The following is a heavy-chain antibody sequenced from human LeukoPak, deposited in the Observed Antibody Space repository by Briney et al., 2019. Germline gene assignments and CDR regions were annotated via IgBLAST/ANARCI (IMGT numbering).Heavy chain of an antibody. CDR2: IYSGGST. V-gene: IGHV3-53*01. J-gene: IGHJ4*02. CDR1: GFTFSSYA. CDR3: ARALSYSGSYLRGFEFDY. Sequence: GGSLRLSCAASGFTFSSYAMSWVRQAPGKGLEWVSVIYSGGSTYYADSVKGRFTISRDNSKNTLYLQMNSLRAEDTAVYYCARALSYSGSYLRGFEFDYWGQGTLVTVSS. D-gene: IGHD1-26*01.